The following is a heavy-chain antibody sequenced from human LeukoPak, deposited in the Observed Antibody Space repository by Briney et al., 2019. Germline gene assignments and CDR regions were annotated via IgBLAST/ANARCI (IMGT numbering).Heavy chain of an antibody. V-gene: IGHV3-23*01. CDR3: ALNSEGRGSRYGMDV. D-gene: IGHD1-26*01. CDR2: ITASGGST. CDR1: GVTFNSYG. J-gene: IGHJ6*02. Sequence: PGGSLRLSCAASGVTFNSYGMNWARQPPGKGPERVSAITASGGSTYYADFVKGRFTISRDNSKNTLYLEMNSLRGEDTAVYYCALNSEGRGSRYGMDVWGQGTTVTVS.